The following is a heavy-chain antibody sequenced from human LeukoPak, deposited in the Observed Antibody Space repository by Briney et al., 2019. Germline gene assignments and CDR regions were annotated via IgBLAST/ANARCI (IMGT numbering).Heavy chain of an antibody. CDR1: GVTFRSYE. D-gene: IGHD5-12*01. CDR3: ARDKGRYSGYDFPY. V-gene: IGHV3-48*03. Sequence: GSLRLSCAASGVTFRSYEMNWVRQAPGKGLEWVSYISSSGSSIYYADSVKGRFTISRDNAKNSLYLQMNSLRAEDTAVYYCARDKGRYSGYDFPYWGQGTLVTVSS. J-gene: IGHJ4*02. CDR2: ISSSGSSI.